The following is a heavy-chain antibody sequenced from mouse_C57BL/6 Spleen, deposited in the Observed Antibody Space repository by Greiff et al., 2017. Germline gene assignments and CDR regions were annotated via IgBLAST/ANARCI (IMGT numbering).Heavy chain of an antibody. Sequence: EVKLVESGGGLVQPGGSMKLSCVASGFTFSNYWMNWVRQSPEKGLEWVAQIRLKSDNYATHYAESVKGRFTISRDDSKSSVYLQMNNLRAEDTGIYYCTEAYDYFAWFAYWGQGTLVTVSA. V-gene: IGHV6-3*01. CDR1: GFTFSNYW. CDR3: TEAYDYFAWFAY. D-gene: IGHD2-4*01. J-gene: IGHJ3*01. CDR2: IRLKSDNYAT.